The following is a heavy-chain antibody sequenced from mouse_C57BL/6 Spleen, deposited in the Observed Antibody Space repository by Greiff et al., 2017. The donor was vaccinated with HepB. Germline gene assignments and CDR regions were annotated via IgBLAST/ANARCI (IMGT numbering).Heavy chain of an antibody. CDR1: GYSFTDYN. Sequence: EVQLQESGPELVKPGASVKISCKASGYSFTDYNMNWVKQSNGKSLEWIGVINPNYGTTSYNQKFKGKATLTVDQSSSTAYMQLNSLTSEDSAVYYCAPLLYYDYDGVDYWGQGTLVTVSA. CDR2: INPNYGTT. J-gene: IGHJ3*01. V-gene: IGHV1-39*01. D-gene: IGHD2-4*01. CDR3: APLLYYDYDGVDY.